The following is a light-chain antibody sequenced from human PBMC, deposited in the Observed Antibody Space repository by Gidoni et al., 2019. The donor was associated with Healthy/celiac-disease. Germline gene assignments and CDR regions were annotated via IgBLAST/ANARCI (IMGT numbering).Light chain of an antibody. Sequence: DIQMTQSPSSLSSSVGDRITITCRASQSISSYLTWYQQKPGNAPQLLIYAASSLHSGVPSRFSGSGSRTDFTLTISRLQPEDFATYYCQPSYSTPHTFGPGTKVEIK. CDR2: AAS. CDR1: QSISSY. J-gene: IGKJ1*01. V-gene: IGKV1-39*01. CDR3: QPSYSTPHT.